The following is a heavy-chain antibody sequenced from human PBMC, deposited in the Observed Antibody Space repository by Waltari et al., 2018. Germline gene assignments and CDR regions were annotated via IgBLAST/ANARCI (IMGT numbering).Heavy chain of an antibody. CDR3: ARPGIRGSYFDY. D-gene: IGHD3-16*01. CDR1: GGSISSSSYY. J-gene: IGHJ4*02. V-gene: IGHV4-39*07. Sequence: QLQLQESGPGLVKPSETLSLTCTVSGGSISSSSYYWGWIRQPPGKGLEWMGSIYYSGSTYYNPSLKSRVTISVDTSKNQFSLKLSSVTAADTAVYYCARPGIRGSYFDYWGQGTLVTVSS. CDR2: IYYSGST.